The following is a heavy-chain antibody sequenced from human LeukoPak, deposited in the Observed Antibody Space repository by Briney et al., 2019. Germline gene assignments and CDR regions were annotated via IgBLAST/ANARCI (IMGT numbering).Heavy chain of an antibody. Sequence: GESLKISCKGSGCSFTSYWIGWVRQMPGKGLEWMGIIYPGDSDTRYSPSFQGQVTISADKSISTAYLQWSSLKASDTAMYYCARHAYSYGFVADYWGQGTLVTVSS. CDR3: ARHAYSYGFVADY. CDR1: GCSFTSYW. V-gene: IGHV5-51*01. J-gene: IGHJ4*02. CDR2: IYPGDSDT. D-gene: IGHD5-18*01.